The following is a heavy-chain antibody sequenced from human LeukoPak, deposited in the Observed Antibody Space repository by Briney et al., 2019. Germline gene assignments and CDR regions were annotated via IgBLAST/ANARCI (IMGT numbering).Heavy chain of an antibody. CDR3: ARADVVLWFGELCYFDY. CDR2: ISAYNGNT. CDR1: GYTFTSYG. Sequence: VASVKVSCKASGYTFTSYGISWVRQAPGQGLEWMGWISAYNGNTDYAQKLQGRVTMTTDTSTSTAYMELRSLRSDDTAVYYCARADVVLWFGELCYFDYWGQGTLVTVSS. J-gene: IGHJ4*02. V-gene: IGHV1-18*01. D-gene: IGHD3-10*01.